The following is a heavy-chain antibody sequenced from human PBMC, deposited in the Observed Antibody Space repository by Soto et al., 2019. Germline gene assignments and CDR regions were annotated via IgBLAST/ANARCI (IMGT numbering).Heavy chain of an antibody. V-gene: IGHV3-48*01. CDR1: GFTFSTHS. CDR3: VFDFWLVPTV. D-gene: IGHD3-3*01. J-gene: IGHJ6*04. Sequence: EVQLVESGGGLVQPGGSLKPSCAASGFTFSTHSMNWVPQAPGRGLEWVSYIHSSSSWEVYADSVRGRFTVSRDNAKNSLYLQMSSLRAEDTAVYYCVFDFWLVPTVWGKGTTVTVSS. CDR2: IHSSSSWE.